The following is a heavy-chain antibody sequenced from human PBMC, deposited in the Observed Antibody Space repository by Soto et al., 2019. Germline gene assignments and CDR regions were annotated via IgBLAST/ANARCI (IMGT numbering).Heavy chain of an antibody. CDR2: IDPSDSYT. V-gene: IGHV5-10-1*01. CDR1: GYSFTSYW. J-gene: IGHJ6*02. Sequence: PGESLKISCKGSGYSFTSYWISWVRQMPGKGLEWMGRIDPSDSYTNYSPSLRGHVTISADKSISTAYLQWSSLKASDTAMYYCARHGSNSGARGYYYGMDVWGQGTTVTVSS. D-gene: IGHD6-19*01. CDR3: ARHGSNSGARGYYYGMDV.